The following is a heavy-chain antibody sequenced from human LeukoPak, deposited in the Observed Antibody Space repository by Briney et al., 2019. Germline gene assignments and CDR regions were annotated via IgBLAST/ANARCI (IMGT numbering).Heavy chain of an antibody. Sequence: ASVKVSCKASGYTFTGYYMHWVRQAPGQGLEWMGWINPNSGGTNYAQKFQGRVTMTRDTSISTAYMELSSLRSEDTAVYYCARVAITMVRGVIAKGFDPWGQGTLVTVSS. J-gene: IGHJ5*02. CDR3: ARVAITMVRGVIAKGFDP. V-gene: IGHV1-2*02. CDR2: INPNSGGT. CDR1: GYTFTGYY. D-gene: IGHD3-10*01.